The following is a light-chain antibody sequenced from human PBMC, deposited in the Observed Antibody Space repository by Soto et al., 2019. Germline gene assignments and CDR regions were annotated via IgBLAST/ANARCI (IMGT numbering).Light chain of an antibody. CDR1: SSDVGGYNY. V-gene: IGLV2-14*01. CDR3: SSYTSSSTLYV. J-gene: IGLJ1*01. CDR2: GVS. Sequence: QSALTQPASVSGSPGQSITISCTGTSSDVGGYNYVSWYQQHPGKAPKVMIYGVSNRPSGVSHRFSGSKSGNTASLTISGLQAEDEADYYCSSYTSSSTLYVFGTGTKVTVL.